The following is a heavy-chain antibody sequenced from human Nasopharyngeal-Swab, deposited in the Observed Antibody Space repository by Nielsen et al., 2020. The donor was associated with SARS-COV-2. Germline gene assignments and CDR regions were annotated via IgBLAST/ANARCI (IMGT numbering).Heavy chain of an antibody. Sequence: GESLKISCAASGFTISSYWMSWVRQAPGKGLEWVANIKQDGSEKYYVDSVKGRFTISGDNAKNLLYMQMNSLRAEDTAVYYCARATIVATIFGYYYYYYMDVWGKGTTVTVSS. D-gene: IGHD5-12*01. CDR2: IKQDGSEK. J-gene: IGHJ6*03. CDR1: GFTISSYW. CDR3: ARATIVATIFGYYYYYYMDV. V-gene: IGHV3-7*01.